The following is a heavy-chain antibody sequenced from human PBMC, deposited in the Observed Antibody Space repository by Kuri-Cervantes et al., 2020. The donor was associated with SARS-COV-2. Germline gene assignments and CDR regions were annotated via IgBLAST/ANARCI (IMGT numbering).Heavy chain of an antibody. CDR3: ATDHFGVHDF. CDR2: ISNDGKKK. Sequence: GESLKISCAVSGFNFSRADIHWVRQAPGKGLEWVAVISNDGKKKKCIGSGKGRLTISRDNSQNTVYLRMTNLRTEDTAMYYCATDHFGVHDFWGQGTLVTVSS. D-gene: IGHD2-21*01. CDR1: GFNFSRAD. J-gene: IGHJ4*02. V-gene: IGHV3-30*03.